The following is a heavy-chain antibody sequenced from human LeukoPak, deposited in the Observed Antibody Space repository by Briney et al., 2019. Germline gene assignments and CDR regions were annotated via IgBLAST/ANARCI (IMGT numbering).Heavy chain of an antibody. CDR2: IIAIFGTA. D-gene: IGHD3-9*01. CDR1: GGTFSSYA. Sequence: ASVKVSCKASGGTFSSYAISWVRQAPGQGLEWMGGIIAIFGTANYAQKFQGRVTITADESTSTAYMELSSLRSEDTAVYYCATYYDILTGYPPNWFDPCGQGTLVTVSS. CDR3: ATYYDILTGYPPNWFDP. V-gene: IGHV1-69*13. J-gene: IGHJ5*02.